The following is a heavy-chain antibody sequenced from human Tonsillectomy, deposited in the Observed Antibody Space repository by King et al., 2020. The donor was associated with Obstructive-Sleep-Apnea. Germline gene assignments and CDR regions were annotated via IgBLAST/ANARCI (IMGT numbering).Heavy chain of an antibody. CDR1: GGSISGYY. CDR3: ARGVDTAMVTLGCYFDY. Sequence: VPLQESGPGLVKPSQTLSLTCTVSGGSISGYYCSWIRQPPGKGLEWIGYIYNSESTDYNPSLKSRVTISVDTSKNQFSLKLRSVTAADTAVYYCARGVDTAMVTLGCYFDYWGQGTLVTVSS. J-gene: IGHJ4*02. V-gene: IGHV4-59*01. CDR2: IYNSEST. D-gene: IGHD5-18*01.